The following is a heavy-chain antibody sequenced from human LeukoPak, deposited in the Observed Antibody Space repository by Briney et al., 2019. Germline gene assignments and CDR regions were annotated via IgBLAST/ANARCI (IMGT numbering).Heavy chain of an antibody. J-gene: IGHJ4*02. CDR2: ISYDGSTK. D-gene: IGHD1-26*01. V-gene: IGHV3-30*18. CDR1: GFTFSNYG. Sequence: PGGSLRLSCAASGFTFSNYGMHWVSQAPGKGLEWVAAISYDGSTKYYADSVKGRFTSSRDNSKNTLYLQMNSLRPEDTAVYYCAKDSSVWVVGAISFFDYWGQGTLVTVSS. CDR3: AKDSSVWVVGAISFFDY.